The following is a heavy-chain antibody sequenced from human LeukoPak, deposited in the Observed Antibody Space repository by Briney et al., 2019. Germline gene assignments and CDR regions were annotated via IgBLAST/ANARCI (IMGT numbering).Heavy chain of an antibody. J-gene: IGHJ4*02. V-gene: IGHV3-23*01. Sequence: GGSLRLSCAASGFTFSSYAMSWVRQAPGKGLEWVSAISGSGGSTYYADSVKGRFTISRDNAKNSLYLQMNSLRAEDTAVYYCASSRITLVRGERYYYFDYWGQGTLVTVSS. CDR2: ISGSGGST. D-gene: IGHD3-10*01. CDR3: ASSRITLVRGERYYYFDY. CDR1: GFTFSSYA.